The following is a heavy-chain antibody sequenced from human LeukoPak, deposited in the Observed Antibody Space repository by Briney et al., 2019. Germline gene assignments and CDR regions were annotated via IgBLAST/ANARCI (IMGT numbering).Heavy chain of an antibody. D-gene: IGHD5-18*01. V-gene: IGHV1-69*01. CDR3: ARGKVEWSSYGGFDY. CDR2: IIPIFGTA. J-gene: IGHJ4*02. Sequence: SVKVSCKASGGTFSSYAISWVRQAPGQGLEWMGGIIPIFGTANYAQKFQGRVTITADESTSTAYMELSSLRSEDTAVYYCARGKVEWSSYGGFDYWGQGTLVTVSS. CDR1: GGTFSSYA.